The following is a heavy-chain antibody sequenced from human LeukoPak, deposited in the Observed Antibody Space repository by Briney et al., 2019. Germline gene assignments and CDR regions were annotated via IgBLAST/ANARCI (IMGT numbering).Heavy chain of an antibody. CDR1: GYSFTGYY. D-gene: IGHD4-17*01. CDR3: ARVRGVTTLGY. J-gene: IGHJ4*02. Sequence: ASVKVTCKASGYSFTGYYMHWVRQAPGQGLEWMGWINPNSGGTNYAQKFQGWVTMTRDTSISTAYMELSRLRSDDTAVYYCARVRGVTTLGYWGQGTLVTVSS. CDR2: INPNSGGT. V-gene: IGHV1-2*04.